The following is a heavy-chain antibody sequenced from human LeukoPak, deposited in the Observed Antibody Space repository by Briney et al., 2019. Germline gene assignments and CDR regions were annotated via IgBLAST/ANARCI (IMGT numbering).Heavy chain of an antibody. Sequence: GGSLRLSCAASGFTVSNNYMSWVRQAPGKGLEWVSVIYSGGSTYYADSVRGRFTISRDNSKNTLFLHMNSLRAEDTAVYYCARGGYSYGSDYWGQGTLVTVSS. J-gene: IGHJ4*02. CDR3: ARGGYSYGSDY. V-gene: IGHV3-53*01. CDR1: GFTVSNNY. D-gene: IGHD5-18*01. CDR2: IYSGGST.